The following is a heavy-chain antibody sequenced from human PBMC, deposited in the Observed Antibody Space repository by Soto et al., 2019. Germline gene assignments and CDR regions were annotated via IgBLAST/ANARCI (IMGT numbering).Heavy chain of an antibody. D-gene: IGHD1-26*01. CDR1: GFTFSSYG. J-gene: IGHJ4*02. CDR2: IWYDGSNK. CDR3: ARDLWSAGADY. Sequence: PGGSLRLSCAASGFTFSSYGMHWVRQAPGKGLEWVAVIWYDGSNKYYADSVKGRFTISRDNSKNTLYLQMNSLRAEDTAVYYCARDLWSAGADYWGQGTLVTVSS. V-gene: IGHV3-33*01.